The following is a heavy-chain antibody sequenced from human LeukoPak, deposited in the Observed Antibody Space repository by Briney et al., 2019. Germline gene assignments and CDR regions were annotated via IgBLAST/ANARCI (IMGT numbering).Heavy chain of an antibody. CDR3: ARDRIVVVPAASYYYYYGMDV. V-gene: IGHV1-69*13. J-gene: IGHJ6*02. CDR2: IIPIFGTA. D-gene: IGHD2-2*01. CDR1: GGTFISYA. Sequence: GASVKVSCKASGGTFISYAISWVRQAPGQGLEWMGGIIPIFGTANYAQKFQGRVTITADESTSTAYMELSSLRSEDTAVYYCARDRIVVVPAASYYYYYGMDVWGQGTTVTVSS.